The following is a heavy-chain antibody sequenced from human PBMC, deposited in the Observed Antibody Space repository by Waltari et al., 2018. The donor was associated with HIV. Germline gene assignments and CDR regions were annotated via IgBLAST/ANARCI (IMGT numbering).Heavy chain of an antibody. J-gene: IGHJ1*01. V-gene: IGHV3-30*02. D-gene: IGHD3-9*01. CDR1: AFTLSSFG. CDR2: LRYDESDK. CDR3: AKDFKPRGLDPSYIDA. Sequence: RLAESGGGVIRPGGHWRLPGIMYAFTLSSFGVHWVRQAQGRGLEWLAFLRYDESDKIYMDSVKARFTVSRCNSIDTLIVQMNSLRVDDTAIYCCAKDFKPRGLDPSYIDAWSEGSVVTVSS.